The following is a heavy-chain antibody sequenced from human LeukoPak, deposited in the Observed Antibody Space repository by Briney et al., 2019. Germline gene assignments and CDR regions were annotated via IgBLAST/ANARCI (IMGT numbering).Heavy chain of an antibody. V-gene: IGHV3-7*01. CDR1: GFTFTNWW. CDR2: IKGDGSEK. CDR3: ARDLNWETY. J-gene: IGHJ4*02. D-gene: IGHD7-27*01. Sequence: GGSLRLSCAASGFTFTNWWMTWVRQAPGRGLEWVASIKGDGSEKYYVDSVKGRFTISRDNAKSSLYLQVNNLRADDTAVYYCARDLNWETYWGQGTLVTVSS.